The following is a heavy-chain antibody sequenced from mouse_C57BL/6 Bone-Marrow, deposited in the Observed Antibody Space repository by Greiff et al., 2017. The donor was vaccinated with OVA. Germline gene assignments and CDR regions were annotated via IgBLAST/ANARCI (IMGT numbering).Heavy chain of an antibody. D-gene: IGHD3-2*02. V-gene: IGHV1-80*01. Sequence: LQESGAELVKPGASVKISCKASGYAFSSYWMNWVKQRPGKGLEWIGQIYPGDGDTNYNGKFKGKATLTADKSSSTAYMQLSSLTSEDSAVYFCARRVRLGLSAYWGQGTLVTVSA. CDR1: GYAFSSYW. J-gene: IGHJ3*01. CDR2: IYPGDGDT. CDR3: ARRVRLGLSAY.